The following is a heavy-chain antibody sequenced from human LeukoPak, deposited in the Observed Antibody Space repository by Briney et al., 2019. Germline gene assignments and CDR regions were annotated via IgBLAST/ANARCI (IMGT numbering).Heavy chain of an antibody. Sequence: SKTLSLTCTVSGGSISSYYWSWIRQPPGKGLEWIGYIYYSGSTNYNPSLKSRVTISVDTSKNQFSLKLSSVTAADTAVYYCARGNRGVLRYFDWLPDFDYWGQGTLVTVSS. J-gene: IGHJ4*02. CDR1: GGSISSYY. D-gene: IGHD3-9*01. V-gene: IGHV4-59*08. CDR3: ARGNRGVLRYFDWLPDFDY. CDR2: IYYSGST.